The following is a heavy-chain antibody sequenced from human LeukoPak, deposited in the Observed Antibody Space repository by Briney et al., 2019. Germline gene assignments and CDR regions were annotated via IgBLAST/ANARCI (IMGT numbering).Heavy chain of an antibody. CDR2: VVGDGGGI. CDR3: AKDRTPDGYYSIDF. V-gene: IGHV3-23*01. D-gene: IGHD2-21*02. J-gene: IGHJ4*02. Sequence: GRSLRLSCAASGFTFSSYGMHWVRQAPGKGLEWVAVVVGDGGGIHYADSVKGRFTISRDNSQNTLYLQMNDLRADDTATYFCAKDRTPDGYYSIDFWGQGTLVTVSS. CDR1: GFTFSSYG.